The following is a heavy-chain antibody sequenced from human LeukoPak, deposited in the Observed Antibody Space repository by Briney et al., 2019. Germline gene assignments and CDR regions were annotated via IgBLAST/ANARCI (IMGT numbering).Heavy chain of an antibody. CDR2: IYYGGST. J-gene: IGHJ3*02. CDR3: ARVSRGGSGSGAFDI. D-gene: IGHD3-10*01. Sequence: KPSETLSLTCTVSNGSISSYDSYWSCIRQPTGKGLDWIANIYYGGSTDSTPSLKSRVTISVDTSKNQFSLRLTSVTAADTAVYYCARVSRGGSGSGAFDIWGQGTMVTVSS. V-gene: IGHV4-30-4*01. CDR1: NGSISSYDSY.